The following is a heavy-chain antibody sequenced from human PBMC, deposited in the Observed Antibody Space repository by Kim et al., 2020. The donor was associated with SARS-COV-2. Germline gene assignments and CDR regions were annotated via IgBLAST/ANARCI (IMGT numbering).Heavy chain of an antibody. D-gene: IGHD6-13*01. CDR3: ARQGIAAAHDY. Sequence: TYHHPSLKGRVTLSEDTSKDPFSLRLGSVTAADTAVYYCARQGIAAAHDYWGQGTLVTVSS. J-gene: IGHJ4*02. V-gene: IGHV4-39*01. CDR2: T.